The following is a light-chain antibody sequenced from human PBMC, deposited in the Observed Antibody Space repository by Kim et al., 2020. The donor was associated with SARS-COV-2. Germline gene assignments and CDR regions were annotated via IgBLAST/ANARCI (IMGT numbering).Light chain of an antibody. CDR2: GRN. J-gene: IGLJ3*02. CDR3: NSRDSSGNLGV. Sequence: SELPQDPAVSVSLGETVRITCQGDSVRNYFVSWYQQKPGQAPLLVMYGRNIRASGIPDRFSGSRLGDTASLTIAGTQPEDEADYYCNSRDSSGNLGVFGGGTQLTVL. V-gene: IGLV3-19*01. CDR1: SVRNYF.